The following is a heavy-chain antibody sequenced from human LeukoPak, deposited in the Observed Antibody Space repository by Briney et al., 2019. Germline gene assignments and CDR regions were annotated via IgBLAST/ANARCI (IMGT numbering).Heavy chain of an antibody. CDR1: GGSISSGGYS. D-gene: IGHD3-16*01. CDR2: IYYSGSI. V-gene: IGHV4-30-4*07. J-gene: IGHJ4*02. CDR3: ARGGIEGLHFDY. Sequence: SETLSLTCAVSGGSISSGGYSWSWIRQPPGKGLEWIGYIYYSGSIYYNPSLKSRVTISVDTSKNQFSLKLSSVTAADTAVYYCARGGIEGLHFDYWGQGTLVTVSS.